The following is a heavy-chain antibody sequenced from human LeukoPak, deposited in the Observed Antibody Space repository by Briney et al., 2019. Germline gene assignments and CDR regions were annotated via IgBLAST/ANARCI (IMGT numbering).Heavy chain of an antibody. D-gene: IGHD1-26*01. CDR2: ISYDGSNK. CDR1: GFTFSSYD. J-gene: IGHJ4*02. CDR3: AKEGSNGDFDY. V-gene: IGHV3-30*18. Sequence: GRSLRLSCAASGFTFSSYDKHWVRQAPGKGLEWVTVISYDGSNKYYGDSVKGRFTISRDNSKNTLYLKMNSLRAEDTAVYYCAKEGSNGDFDYWGQGTLVTVSS.